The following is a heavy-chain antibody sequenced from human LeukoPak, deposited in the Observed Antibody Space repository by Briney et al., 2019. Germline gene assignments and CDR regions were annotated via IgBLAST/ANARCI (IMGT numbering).Heavy chain of an antibody. CDR2: INHSGST. D-gene: IGHD1-26*01. Sequence: SETLSLTCAVYDGSFSGYYWSWIRQPPGKGLEWIGEINHSGSTNYNPSLKSRVTISVDTSKNQFSLKLSSVTAVDTAVYYCARMGSGSSPLYYYYYTDVCGKGTTVTVSS. CDR1: DGSFSGYY. CDR3: ARMGSGSSPLYYYYYTDV. V-gene: IGHV4-34*01. J-gene: IGHJ6*03.